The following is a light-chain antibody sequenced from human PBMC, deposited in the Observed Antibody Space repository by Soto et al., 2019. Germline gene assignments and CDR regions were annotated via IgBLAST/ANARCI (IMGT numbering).Light chain of an antibody. CDR2: AAS. V-gene: IGKV1-39*01. J-gene: IGKJ2*01. CDR1: QSISTY. CDR3: QQSYSTPYT. Sequence: DIQMTQSPSSLSASVGDRVTITCRASQSISTYLNWYQQRPGKAPNLLIYAASSLRSGVPSRFSGSGSGTECTLTISSLTPEDFATYYCQQSYSTPYTFGQGTKLEIK.